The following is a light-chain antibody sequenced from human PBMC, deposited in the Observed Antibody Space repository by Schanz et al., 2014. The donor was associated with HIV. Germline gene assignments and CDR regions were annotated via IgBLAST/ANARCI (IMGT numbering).Light chain of an antibody. Sequence: EIVMTQSPATLSVSPGDTVTLSCRATQSVGTMLDWFQQKPGQAPRLVIYRISTRASGIPARFSGSGSETEFTLTISSLQSEDFAVYYCQQYGSSPRLTFGGGTTVEIK. CDR2: RIS. V-gene: IGKV3-15*01. CDR3: QQYGSSPRLT. J-gene: IGKJ4*01. CDR1: QSVGTM.